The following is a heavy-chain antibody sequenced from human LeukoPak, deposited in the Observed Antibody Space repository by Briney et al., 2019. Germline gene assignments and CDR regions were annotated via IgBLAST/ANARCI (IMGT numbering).Heavy chain of an antibody. D-gene: IGHD3-3*01. CDR2: INHSGST. CDR3: ARGPNYDFWSGYTD. J-gene: IGHJ4*02. V-gene: IGHV4-34*01. CDR1: GGSFSGYY. Sequence: SETLSLTCAVYGGSFSGYYWSWIRQPPGKGLERIGEINHSGSTNYNPSLKSRVTISVDTSKNQFSLKLSSVTAADTAVYYCARGPNYDFWSGYTDWGQGTLVTVSS.